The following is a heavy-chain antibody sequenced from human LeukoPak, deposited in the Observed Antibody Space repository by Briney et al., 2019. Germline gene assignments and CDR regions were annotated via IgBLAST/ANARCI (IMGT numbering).Heavy chain of an antibody. Sequence: SETLSLTCIVSGGSISGSNYYWGWIRQAPGKGLEWIGSVYYSGIAHYNPSLKSRATISVDLSSNQFSLRLSSVTAADTAVYYCARDGWELGDYWGQGTLVTVSS. V-gene: IGHV4-39*07. D-gene: IGHD1-26*01. CDR2: VYYSGIA. CDR3: ARDGWELGDY. J-gene: IGHJ4*02. CDR1: GGSISGSNYY.